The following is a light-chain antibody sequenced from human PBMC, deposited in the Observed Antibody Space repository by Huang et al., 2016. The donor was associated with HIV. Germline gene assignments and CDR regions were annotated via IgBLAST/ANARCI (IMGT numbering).Light chain of an antibody. J-gene: IGKJ2*01. Sequence: ILTQSPGLLSLSPGDRVTLSCRASQSVDSGYVAWDHQKPGQSPRLIVYGTSRRASGIPRRFSGSGSGRDFSLTISGLESEDFGVYYCHQDGSSMATFGQGTKVDI. CDR2: GTS. CDR1: QSVDSGY. CDR3: HQDGSSMAT. V-gene: IGKV3-20*01.